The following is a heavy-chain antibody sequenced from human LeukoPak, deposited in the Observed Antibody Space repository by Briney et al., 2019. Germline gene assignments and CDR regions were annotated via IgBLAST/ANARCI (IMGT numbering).Heavy chain of an antibody. CDR1: GGSISSSSYY. Sequence: PSETLSLTCTVSGGSISSSSYYWGWIRQPPGKGLEWIGSIYYSGSTYYNPSLKSRVTISVDTSKNQFSLKLSSVTAADTAVYYCARAIMITFGGVIGTGGYYFDYWGQGTLVTVSS. CDR2: IYYSGST. V-gene: IGHV4-39*07. J-gene: IGHJ4*02. D-gene: IGHD3-16*02. CDR3: ARAIMITFGGVIGTGGYYFDY.